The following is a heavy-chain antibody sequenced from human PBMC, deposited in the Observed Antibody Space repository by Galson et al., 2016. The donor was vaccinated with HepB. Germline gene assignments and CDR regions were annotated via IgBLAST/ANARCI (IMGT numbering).Heavy chain of an antibody. D-gene: IGHD1-26*01. Sequence: SLRLSCAASGFSVSNNYMTWVRQAPGKGLEWVSLIYSGGGTSFADSVKGRFTISRDNSKNTLYLQMNSLSAEDTAVYYCARDSEGGPNDFDYWGQGTLVTVSS. V-gene: IGHV3-53*01. CDR1: GFSVSNNY. CDR3: ARDSEGGPNDFDY. CDR2: IYSGGGT. J-gene: IGHJ4*02.